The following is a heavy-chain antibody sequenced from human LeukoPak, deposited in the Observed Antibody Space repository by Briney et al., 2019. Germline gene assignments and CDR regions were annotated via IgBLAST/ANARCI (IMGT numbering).Heavy chain of an antibody. D-gene: IGHD5-18*01. J-gene: IGHJ3*02. CDR2: IIPIFGTA. Sequence: SVKVSCKASGGTFSSYAISWVRQAPGQGLEWMGGIIPIFGTANYAQKFQGRVTITADESTSTAYMELSSLRSKDTAVYYCARVDRVGYHDAFDIWGQGTMVTVSS. CDR3: ARVDRVGYHDAFDI. V-gene: IGHV1-69*13. CDR1: GGTFSSYA.